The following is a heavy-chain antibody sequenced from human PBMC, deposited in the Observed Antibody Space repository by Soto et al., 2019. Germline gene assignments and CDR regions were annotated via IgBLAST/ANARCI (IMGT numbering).Heavy chain of an antibody. Sequence: SGGSLRLSCAASGFTFSSYGMRWVRQAPGKGLEWVAVIWYDGSNKYYADSVKGRFTISRDNSKNTLYLQMNSLRAEDTAVYYCARDYDTMVRGVTHFDYWGQGTLVTVSS. D-gene: IGHD3-10*01. CDR2: IWYDGSNK. CDR1: GFTFSSYG. CDR3: ARDYDTMVRGVTHFDY. V-gene: IGHV3-33*01. J-gene: IGHJ4*02.